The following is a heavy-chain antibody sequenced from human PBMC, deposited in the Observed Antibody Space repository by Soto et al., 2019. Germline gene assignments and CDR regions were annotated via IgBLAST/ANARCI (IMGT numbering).Heavy chain of an antibody. CDR1: GYTFTNFG. Sequence: GASVKVSCQTSGYTFTNFGLSWVRQAPGQGLEWMGWISAYNGNTNYAQNFQGRATMTTDTSTSTAYMELRSLRSDDTAVYYCARVVSKATTYISNWYFDLWGRGTLVTVSS. V-gene: IGHV1-18*01. CDR2: ISAYNGNT. CDR3: ARVVSKATTYISNWYFDL. D-gene: IGHD1-26*01. J-gene: IGHJ2*01.